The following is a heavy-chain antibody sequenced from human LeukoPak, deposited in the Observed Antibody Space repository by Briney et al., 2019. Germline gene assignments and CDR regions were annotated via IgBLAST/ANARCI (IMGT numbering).Heavy chain of an antibody. D-gene: IGHD3-3*01. V-gene: IGHV3-30-3*01. Sequence: GRSLRLSCAASGFTFSSYAVHWVRQAPGKGLEWVAVISYDGSNKYYADSVKGRFTISRDNSKNTLYLQMNSLRAEDTAVYYCARGEAIFGVVNNGAFDIWGQGTMVTVSS. J-gene: IGHJ3*02. CDR3: ARGEAIFGVVNNGAFDI. CDR1: GFTFSSYA. CDR2: ISYDGSNK.